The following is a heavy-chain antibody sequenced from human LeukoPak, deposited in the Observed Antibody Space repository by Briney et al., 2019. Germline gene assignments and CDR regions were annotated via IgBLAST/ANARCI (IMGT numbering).Heavy chain of an antibody. CDR3: AREAERFLEWLPDY. CDR2: ISSSSSYI. Sequence: GGSLRLSCAASGFTFSDYYMSWIRQAPGKGLEWVSSISSSSSYIYYADSVKGRFTISRDNAKNSLYLQMNSLRAEDTAVYYCAREAERFLEWLPDYWGQGTLVTVSS. CDR1: GFTFSDYY. D-gene: IGHD3-3*01. J-gene: IGHJ4*02. V-gene: IGHV3-11*06.